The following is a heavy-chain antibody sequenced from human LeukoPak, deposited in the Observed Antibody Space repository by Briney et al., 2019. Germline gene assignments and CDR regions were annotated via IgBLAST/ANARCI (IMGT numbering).Heavy chain of an antibody. V-gene: IGHV1-2*02. D-gene: IGHD6-13*01. Sequence: GASVKVSCKASGYTFTGYYMHWVRQAPGQGLEWMGWINPNSGGTNYAQKFQGRVTMTRDTSISTAYMELSRLRSDDTAAYYCARGQQQLAGFIDYWGQGTLVTVSS. CDR2: INPNSGGT. CDR1: GYTFTGYY. J-gene: IGHJ4*02. CDR3: ARGQQQLAGFIDY.